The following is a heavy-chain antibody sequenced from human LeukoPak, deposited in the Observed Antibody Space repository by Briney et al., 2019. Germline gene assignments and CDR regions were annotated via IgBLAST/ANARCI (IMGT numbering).Heavy chain of an antibody. Sequence: ASVKVSCKASGGTFSSYAISWVRQAPGQGLEWMGRIIPILGIANYAQKFQGRVTITADKSTSTAYMELSSLRSEDTAVYYCAREYRKYYDFWSGYSGPPYYFDYWGQGTLVTVSS. V-gene: IGHV1-69*04. J-gene: IGHJ4*02. CDR1: GGTFSSYA. CDR2: IIPILGIA. D-gene: IGHD3-3*01. CDR3: AREYRKYYDFWSGYSGPPYYFDY.